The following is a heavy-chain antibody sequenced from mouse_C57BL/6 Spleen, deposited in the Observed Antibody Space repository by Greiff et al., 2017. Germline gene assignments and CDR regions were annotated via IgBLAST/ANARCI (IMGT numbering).Heavy chain of an antibody. Sequence: QVQLQQSGAELVRPGASVKLSCKASGYTFTDYYINWVKQRPGQGLEWIARIYPGSGNTYYNEKFKGKATLTAAQSSSTAYMQLSSLTSEDSAVYFCARGANGQDAFDYWGQGTTLTVSS. CDR2: IYPGSGNT. V-gene: IGHV1-76*01. CDR1: GYTFTDYY. CDR3: ARGANGQDAFDY. D-gene: IGHD3-3*01. J-gene: IGHJ2*01.